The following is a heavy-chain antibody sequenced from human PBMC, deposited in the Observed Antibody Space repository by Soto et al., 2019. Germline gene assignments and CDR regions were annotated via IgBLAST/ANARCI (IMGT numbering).Heavy chain of an antibody. CDR2: ISYDGSNK. CDR1: GFTFSSYA. J-gene: IGHJ3*02. V-gene: IGHV3-30-3*01. Sequence: PGGSLRLSXAASGFTFSSYAMHWVRQAPGKGLEWVAVISYDGSNKYYADSVKGRFTISRDNSKNTLYLQMNSLRAEDTAVYYCASSEYYYDSSGYYVTDAFDIWGQGTMVTVSS. CDR3: ASSEYYYDSSGYYVTDAFDI. D-gene: IGHD3-22*01.